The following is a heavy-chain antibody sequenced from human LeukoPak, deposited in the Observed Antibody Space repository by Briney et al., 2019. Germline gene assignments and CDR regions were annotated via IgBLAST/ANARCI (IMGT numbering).Heavy chain of an antibody. CDR3: ARSGYSSGWYESV. J-gene: IGHJ4*02. CDR2: INHSGST. D-gene: IGHD6-19*01. CDR1: GGSFSGYY. V-gene: IGHV4-34*01. Sequence: ETLSLTCAVYGGSFSGYYWSWIRQPPGKGLQWIGEINHSGSTNYNPSLKSRVTISVDTSKNQFSLKLSSVTAADTAVYYCARSGYSSGWYESVRGQGTLVTVSS.